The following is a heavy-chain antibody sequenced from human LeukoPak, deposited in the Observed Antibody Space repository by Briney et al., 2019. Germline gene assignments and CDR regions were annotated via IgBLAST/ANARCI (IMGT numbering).Heavy chain of an antibody. CDR2: ISWNSGSI. CDR1: GFTFDDYA. V-gene: IGHV3-9*01. D-gene: IGHD3-22*01. CDR3: AKGVYYDSSGYLFDY. J-gene: IGHJ4*02. Sequence: GGSLRLPCAASGFTFDDYAMHWVRQAPGKGLEWVSGISWNSGSIGYADSVKGRFTISRDNAKNSLYLQMNSLRAEDTALYYCAKGVYYDSSGYLFDYWGQGTLVTVSS.